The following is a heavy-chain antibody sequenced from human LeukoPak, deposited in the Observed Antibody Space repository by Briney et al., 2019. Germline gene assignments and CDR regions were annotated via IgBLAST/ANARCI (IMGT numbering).Heavy chain of an antibody. CDR3: ARETAARMDC. CDR2: ISSSSSYI. CDR1: GFTFSSYS. V-gene: IGHV3-21*01. Sequence: GGSLRLSCAASGFTFSSYSMNWVRQAPGKGLEWVSSISSSSSYIYYVDSVKGRFTISRDNAKNSLYLQMNGLRAEDTAVYYCARETAARMDCWGQGTLVTVSS. D-gene: IGHD2-2*01. J-gene: IGHJ4*02.